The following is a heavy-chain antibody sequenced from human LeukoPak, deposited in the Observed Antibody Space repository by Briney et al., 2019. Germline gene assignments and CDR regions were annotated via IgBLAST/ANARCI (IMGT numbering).Heavy chain of an antibody. D-gene: IGHD6-19*01. J-gene: IGHJ6*02. CDR3: ATVVLSGRPRMDV. CDR2: IVVGSGNT. V-gene: IGHV1-58*01. Sequence: SVKVSCKASGFTFTSSAVQWVRQARGQRLEWIGWIVVGSGNTNYAQKFQERVTITRDMSTSTAYMELSSLRSEDTAVYYCATVVLSGRPRMDVWGQGTTVTVSS. CDR1: GFTFTSSA.